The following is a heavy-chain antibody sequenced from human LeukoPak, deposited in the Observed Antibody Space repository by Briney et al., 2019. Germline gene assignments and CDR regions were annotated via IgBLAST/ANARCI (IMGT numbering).Heavy chain of an antibody. CDR2: ITISSSII. CDR3: ARDLSDDYSLDY. CDR1: GFSFSDYS. Sequence: EGSLRLSCAASGFSFSDYSMNWVRQAPGKGLEWVSSITISSSIIYYADSVKGRFTISRDNAKNSLFLQMNSLRAEDTAVYYCARDLSDDYSLDYWGQGTLVSVSS. J-gene: IGHJ4*02. D-gene: IGHD3-16*01. V-gene: IGHV3-21*01.